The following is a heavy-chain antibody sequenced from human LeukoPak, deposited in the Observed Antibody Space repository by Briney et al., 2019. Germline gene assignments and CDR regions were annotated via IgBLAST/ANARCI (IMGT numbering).Heavy chain of an antibody. D-gene: IGHD2-21*01. Sequence: PGGSLRLSCAASGFTFSSYAMSWVRQAPGKGLEWVSAISGSGGSTYYADSVKGRFTISRDNSKNTLYLQMNSLRAEATAVYYCAKTDRWLVIANFDYWGQGTLVTVSS. CDR3: AKTDRWLVIANFDY. CDR2: ISGSGGST. V-gene: IGHV3-23*01. J-gene: IGHJ4*02. CDR1: GFTFSSYA.